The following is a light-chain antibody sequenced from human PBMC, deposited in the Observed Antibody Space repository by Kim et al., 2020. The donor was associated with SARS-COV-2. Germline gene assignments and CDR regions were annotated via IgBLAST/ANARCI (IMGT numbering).Light chain of an antibody. CDR3: QQYGSSPRIT. V-gene: IGKV3-20*01. CDR2: GAS. CDR1: QSVSSSY. J-gene: IGKJ4*01. Sequence: PGERATLSCRASQSVSSSYLAWYQQKPCQAPRLLIYGASSRATGIPDRFSGSGSGTDFTLTISRLEPEDFAVYYCQQYGSSPRITFGGGTKVDIK.